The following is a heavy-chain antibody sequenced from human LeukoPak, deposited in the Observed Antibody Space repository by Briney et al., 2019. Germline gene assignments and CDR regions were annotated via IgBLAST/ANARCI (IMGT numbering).Heavy chain of an antibody. CDR3: AKTHGRASIVGATSNFDY. D-gene: IGHD1-26*01. J-gene: IGHJ4*02. Sequence: GASVKVSCKASGYTFTSYGISWVRQAPGQGLEWMGWISAYNGNTNYARKLQGRVTMTTDTSTSTAYMELRSLRSDDTAVYYCAKTHGRASIVGATSNFDYWGQGTLVTVSS. CDR2: ISAYNGNT. V-gene: IGHV1-18*01. CDR1: GYTFTSYG.